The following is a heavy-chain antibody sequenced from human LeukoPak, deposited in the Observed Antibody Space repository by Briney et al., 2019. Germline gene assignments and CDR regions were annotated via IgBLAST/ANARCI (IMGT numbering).Heavy chain of an antibody. J-gene: IGHJ6*03. V-gene: IGHV3-11*01. D-gene: IGHD2-2*03. Sequence: GGSLRLSCAASGFTFSDYYMSWIRQAPGKGLEWVSYISSSGSTIYYADSVKGRFTISRDNAKNSLYLQMNSLRAEDTAVYYCARLDIVVVQAAMSYYSTYMDVGGKGTTVTISS. CDR2: ISSSGSTI. CDR3: ARLDIVVVQAAMSYYSTYMDV. CDR1: GFTFSDYY.